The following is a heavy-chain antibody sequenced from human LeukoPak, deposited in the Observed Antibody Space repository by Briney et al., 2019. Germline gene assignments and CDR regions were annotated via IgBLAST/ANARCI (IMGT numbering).Heavy chain of an antibody. CDR1: GFTFSSYG. V-gene: IGHV3-30*18. J-gene: IGHJ4*02. D-gene: IGHD5-24*01. CDR3: AKDGYNQGFDY. Sequence: QSGGSLRLSCAASGFTFSSYGMHWVRQAPGKGLEWVAVISYDGSNKYYADSVKGRFTISRDNSKNTLYLQMNSLRAEDTAVYYCAKDGYNQGFDYWGQGTLVTVSS. CDR2: ISYDGSNK.